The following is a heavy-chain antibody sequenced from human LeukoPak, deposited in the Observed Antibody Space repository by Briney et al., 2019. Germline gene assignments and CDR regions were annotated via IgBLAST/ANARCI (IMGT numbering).Heavy chain of an antibody. J-gene: IGHJ4*02. CDR2: INHSGST. V-gene: IGHV4-34*01. CDR1: GGSFSGYY. D-gene: IGHD3-16*02. CDR3: ARVDVWGSHRYTFGY. Sequence: SETLSLTCAVYGGSFSGYYWSWIRQPPGKGLEWIGEINHSGSTNYNPSLKSRVTISVDTSKNQLSLKLSSVTAADTAVYYCARVDVWGSHRYTFGYWGQGTLVTVSS.